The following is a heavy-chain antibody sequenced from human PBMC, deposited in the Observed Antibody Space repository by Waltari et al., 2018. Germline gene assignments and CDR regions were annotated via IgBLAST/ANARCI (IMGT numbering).Heavy chain of an antibody. J-gene: IGHJ4*02. V-gene: IGHV3-23*01. D-gene: IGHD7-27*01. CDR3: ARGSGVDY. CDR2: ISDGGGII. Sequence: EVQLLESGGGLVQPGVSLRLSCAASGFPFSTYVMNWVRQAPGKGLEWVSSISDGGGIINYADSVKGRFTISRDNSKNTVYLQMKSLRAEDTAVYYCARGSGVDYWGQGTLVTISS. CDR1: GFPFSTYV.